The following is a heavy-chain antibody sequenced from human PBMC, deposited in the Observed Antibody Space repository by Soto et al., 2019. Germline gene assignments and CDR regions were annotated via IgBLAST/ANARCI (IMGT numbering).Heavy chain of an antibody. CDR2: ISGSGGST. V-gene: IGHV3-23*01. D-gene: IGHD2-2*01. CDR3: VKLDVVDPAEYDY. J-gene: IGHJ4*02. Sequence: EVQLLESGGGLVQPGGSLRLSCAASGFTFSSYAMSWVRQAPGKGLEWVSAISGSGGSTYYADSVKGRVTISRDNSKNTLYLQMNSLRAEDTTSHYCVKLDVVDPAEYDYWGQGTLVTVSS. CDR1: GFTFSSYA.